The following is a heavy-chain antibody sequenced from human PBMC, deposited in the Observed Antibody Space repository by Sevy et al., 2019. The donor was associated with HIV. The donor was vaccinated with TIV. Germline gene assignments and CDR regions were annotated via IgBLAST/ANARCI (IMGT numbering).Heavy chain of an antibody. D-gene: IGHD5-12*01. V-gene: IGHV3-30*02. CDR1: GFSFSNYG. Sequence: GGSLRLSCEAFGFSFSNYGMHWVRQAPGKGPEWVSSIRLDGNDKQYADSVKGRFTTSRDNSKNTLNLQMNSLRAEDTAVYYCARDPGYSGYDWGALTYYFDYWGQGTLVTVSS. J-gene: IGHJ4*02. CDR3: ARDPGYSGYDWGALTYYFDY. CDR2: IRLDGNDK.